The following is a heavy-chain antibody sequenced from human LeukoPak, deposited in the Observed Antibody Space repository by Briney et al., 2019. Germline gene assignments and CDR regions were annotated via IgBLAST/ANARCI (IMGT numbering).Heavy chain of an antibody. CDR1: EFTFTTSA. CDR3: ARDGSSDAFDI. Sequence: GGSLRLSCAASEFTFTTSAMGWVRQAPGKGLEWVANIKQDGSEKYYVDSVKGRFTISRDNAKNSLYLQMNSLRAEDTAVYYCARDGSSDAFDIWGQGTMVTVSS. D-gene: IGHD6-6*01. V-gene: IGHV3-7*01. CDR2: IKQDGSEK. J-gene: IGHJ3*02.